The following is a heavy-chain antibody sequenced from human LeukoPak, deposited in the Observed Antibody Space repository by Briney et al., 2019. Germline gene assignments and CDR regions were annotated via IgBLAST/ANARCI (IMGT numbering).Heavy chain of an antibody. CDR2: IIPIFGTA. D-gene: IGHD6-13*01. CDR1: GGTFSSCA. CDR3: AIHSSSWDYYFDY. J-gene: IGHJ4*02. V-gene: IGHV1-69*05. Sequence: SVKVSCKASGGTFSSCAISWVRQAPGQGLEWMGRIIPIFGTANYAQKFQGRVTITTDESTSTAYMELSSLRSEDTAVYYCAIHSSSWDYYFDYWGQGTLVTVS.